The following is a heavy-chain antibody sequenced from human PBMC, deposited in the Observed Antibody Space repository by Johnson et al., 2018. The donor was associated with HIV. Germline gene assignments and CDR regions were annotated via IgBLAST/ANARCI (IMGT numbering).Heavy chain of an antibody. V-gene: IGHV3-13*01. J-gene: IGHJ3*02. CDR3: ARDRVITFGGVIGRGAFDI. CDR1: GFTFSSYD. Sequence: VLLVESGGGLVQPGGSLRLSCAASGFTFSSYDMHWVRQATGKGLEWVSAIGTAGDTYYPGSVKGRFTISRENAKNSLYLQMNSLRAGDTAVYYCARDRVITFGGVIGRGAFDIWGQGTMVTVSS. CDR2: IGTAGDT. D-gene: IGHD3-16*02.